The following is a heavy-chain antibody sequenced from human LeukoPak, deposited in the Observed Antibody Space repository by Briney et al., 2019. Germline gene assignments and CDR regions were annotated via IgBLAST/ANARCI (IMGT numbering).Heavy chain of an antibody. CDR1: GFSFGSYG. CDR2: ISGYSGPA. Sequence: GGSLRLSCAASGFSFGSYGLSWVRQAPGKGLQWISYISGYSGPAYYADSVEGRFTISRDNAKNSVFLQMNSLRAEDTAVYYCARVAYYDSSGLGAFDIWGQGTMVTVSS. V-gene: IGHV3-48*04. CDR3: ARVAYYDSSGLGAFDI. J-gene: IGHJ3*02. D-gene: IGHD3-22*01.